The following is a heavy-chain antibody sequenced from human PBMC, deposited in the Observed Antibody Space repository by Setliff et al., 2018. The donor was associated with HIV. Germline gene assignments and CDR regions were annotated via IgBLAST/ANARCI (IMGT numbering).Heavy chain of an antibody. V-gene: IGHV3-23*01. J-gene: IGHJ4*02. D-gene: IGHD5-12*01. CDR2: ISGSSTYI. Sequence: PGGSLRLSCAASGFTFSGYSMTWVRQAPGKGLEWVSAISGSSTYIYYADSVKGRFTISRDNSKNTLYLQMTDLRAEDTAIYYCAPIRDGYNYFFDHWGQGTLVTVSS. CDR3: APIRDGYNYFFDH. CDR1: GFTFSGYS.